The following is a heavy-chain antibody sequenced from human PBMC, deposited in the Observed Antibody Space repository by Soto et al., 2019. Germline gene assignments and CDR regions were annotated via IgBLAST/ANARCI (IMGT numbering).Heavy chain of an antibody. Sequence: EVQLGESGGGLVQPGGSLRLSCAASGFTVSSNYMSWVRQAPGKGLEWVSVIYSGGSTYYADSVKGRFTISRDNSKNTLYLQMNSLRAEDTAVYYCARDLRGNYYYYYMDVWGKGTTVTVSS. CDR1: GFTVSSNY. D-gene: IGHD3-16*01. CDR2: IYSGGST. J-gene: IGHJ6*03. CDR3: ARDLRGNYYYYYMDV. V-gene: IGHV3-66*01.